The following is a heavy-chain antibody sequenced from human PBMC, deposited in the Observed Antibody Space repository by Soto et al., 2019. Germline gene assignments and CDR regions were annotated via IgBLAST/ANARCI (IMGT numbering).Heavy chain of an antibody. Sequence: QVQLQESGPGLVKPSETLSLTCTVSGGSISSYYWSWIRQPPGKGLEWIGYIYYSGSTNYNPSLXTXAXLXXDTSKNQFSLKLSSLPAADTAVYYCARRWGDAFDFWGQGTMLTVSS. J-gene: IGHJ3*01. CDR2: IYYSGST. CDR1: GGSISSYY. V-gene: IGHV4-59*08. D-gene: IGHD3-16*01. CDR3: ARRWGDAFDF.